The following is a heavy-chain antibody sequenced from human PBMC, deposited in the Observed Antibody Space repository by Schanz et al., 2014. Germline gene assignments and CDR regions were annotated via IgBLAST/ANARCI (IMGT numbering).Heavy chain of an antibody. V-gene: IGHV1-46*01. J-gene: IGHJ6*02. D-gene: IGHD4-4*01. CDR1: EYTFTRHY. CDR2: IHSTGGTT. Sequence: QVQWVQSGADVKKPGTAVKVSCQASEYTFTRHYMHWVRQAPGQGLEWMGIIHSTGGTTSHAQKFQGRVTMTRDTSTSTVYMELSSLRSEDTAVYYCASALTTWGGMDVWGQGTTVTVSS. CDR3: ASALTTWGGMDV.